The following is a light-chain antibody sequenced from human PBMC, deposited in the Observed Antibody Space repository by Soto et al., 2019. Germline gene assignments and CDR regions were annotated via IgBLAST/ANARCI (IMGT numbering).Light chain of an antibody. Sequence: DIQMTQSPSSLSASVGDRVTITCQASQGISNSSAWFQQKPGKVPKLLIYAASILQLGVPSRFSGSGLGADFTFTISSLQPEDVSTYYCQKYRSAPRTFGEGTKVEIK. J-gene: IGKJ1*01. CDR1: QGISNS. V-gene: IGKV1-27*01. CDR2: AAS. CDR3: QKYRSAPRT.